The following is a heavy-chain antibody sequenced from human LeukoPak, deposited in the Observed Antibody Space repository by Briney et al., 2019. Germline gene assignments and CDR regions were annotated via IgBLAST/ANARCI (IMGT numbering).Heavy chain of an antibody. D-gene: IGHD1-7*01. V-gene: IGHV3-9*01. Sequence: GGSLRLSCAASGFTFDDYVMNWVRQAPGKGLEWVSGISWNSGTIGYADSVKGRFTISRDNAKNTLYLQMNSLRAEDTAVYYCARGGLTGTTIPYFDYWGRGTLVSVSS. J-gene: IGHJ4*02. CDR3: ARGGLTGTTIPYFDY. CDR1: GFTFDDYV. CDR2: ISWNSGTI.